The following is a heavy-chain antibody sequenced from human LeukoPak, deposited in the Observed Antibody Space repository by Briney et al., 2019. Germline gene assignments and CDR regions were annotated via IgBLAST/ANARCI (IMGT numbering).Heavy chain of an antibody. CDR1: GFTFSSYA. Sequence: GGSLRLSCAASGFTFSSYAMSWVRQAPGKGLEWLSYISTSSSYIYYADSMKGRFTISRDNAKNSLYLQMNSLRAEDTAVYYCARGGEQWLVSDLFGHDYWGQGTLVTVSS. J-gene: IGHJ4*02. CDR2: ISTSSSYI. D-gene: IGHD6-19*01. V-gene: IGHV3-21*01. CDR3: ARGGEQWLVSDLFGHDY.